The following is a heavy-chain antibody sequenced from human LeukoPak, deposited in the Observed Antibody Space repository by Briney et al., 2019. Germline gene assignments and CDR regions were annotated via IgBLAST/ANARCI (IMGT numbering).Heavy chain of an antibody. CDR3: ARAIYDILTSAPHWFDP. V-gene: IGHV3-23*01. J-gene: IGHJ5*02. Sequence: GGSLRLSCAASGFTFSSYAMSWVRQAPGKGLEWVSAISGSGGSTYYADSVKGRFTISRDNSKNTLYLQMNSLRAEDTAVYYCARAIYDILTSAPHWFDPWGQGTLVTVSS. D-gene: IGHD3-9*01. CDR2: ISGSGGST. CDR1: GFTFSSYA.